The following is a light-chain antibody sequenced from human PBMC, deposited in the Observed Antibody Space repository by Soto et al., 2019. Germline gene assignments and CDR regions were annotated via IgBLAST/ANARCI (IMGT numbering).Light chain of an antibody. Sequence: QSVLTQPPSVSGAPGQRVTISCSGGSSNIGAVYNIHWFQQVPGTAPKLLIYGNTSRPSGVPDRFSGSNSGTSASLAITGLQAEDEADYYRKCYDSSQSASYVFGTGTKVTVL. J-gene: IGLJ1*01. CDR3: KCYDSSQSASYV. V-gene: IGLV1-40*01. CDR2: GNT. CDR1: SSNIGAVYN.